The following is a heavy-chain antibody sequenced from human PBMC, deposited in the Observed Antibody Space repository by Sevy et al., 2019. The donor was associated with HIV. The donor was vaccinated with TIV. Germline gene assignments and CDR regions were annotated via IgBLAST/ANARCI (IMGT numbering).Heavy chain of an antibody. D-gene: IGHD3-22*01. CDR3: AKDFGSSGYYFWNAFDI. V-gene: IGHV3-23*01. CDR1: GFTFSSYA. J-gene: IGHJ3*02. Sequence: GGSLRLSCAASGFTFSSYAMSWVRQAPGKGLEWVSAISGSGGSTYYADSVKGRFTISRDNSKNRLYLQMNSLRAEDTAVYYCAKDFGSSGYYFWNAFDIWGQGTMVTVSS. CDR2: ISGSGGST.